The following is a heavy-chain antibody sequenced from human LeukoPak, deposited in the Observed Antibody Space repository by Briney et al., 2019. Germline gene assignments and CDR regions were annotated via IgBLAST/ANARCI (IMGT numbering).Heavy chain of an antibody. CDR1: GFPFDDFA. CDR2: ISWNSGNI. V-gene: IGHV3-9*01. Sequence: GGSLRLSCAASGFPFDDFAMHWVRQAPGKGLEWVSGISWNSGNIGYADSVKGRFTISRDNSKNTLHLQMNGLRAEDTAVYYCARSSLIGWAFDYWGQGTLVTVSS. J-gene: IGHJ4*02. D-gene: IGHD6-19*01. CDR3: ARSSLIGWAFDY.